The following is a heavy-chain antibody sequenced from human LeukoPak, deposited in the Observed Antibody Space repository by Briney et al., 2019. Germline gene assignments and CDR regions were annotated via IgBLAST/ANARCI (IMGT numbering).Heavy chain of an antibody. CDR3: ARISAGYSSSRTVFNWFDP. CDR2: TSYSGST. D-gene: IGHD6-13*01. V-gene: IGHV4-39*07. CDR1: GGSISSSTYY. J-gene: IGHJ5*02. Sequence: SETLSLTCTVSGGSISSSTYYWGWIRQPPGKGLEWIGSTSYSGSTYYNSYLKSRVTISVDTSKNQLSLKLSSVTAADTAVYYCARISAGYSSSRTVFNWFDPWGQGTLVTVSS.